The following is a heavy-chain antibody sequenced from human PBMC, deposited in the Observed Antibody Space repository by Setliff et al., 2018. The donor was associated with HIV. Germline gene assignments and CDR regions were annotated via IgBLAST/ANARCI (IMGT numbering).Heavy chain of an antibody. CDR1: GDIVSSNSAA. CDR2: TYYRSKWYN. V-gene: IGHV6-1*01. J-gene: IGHJ3*02. CDR3: ARTRGLGYNDSSGIAFDI. D-gene: IGHD3-22*01. Sequence: PSQTLSLPCAISGDIVSSNSAAWNWIRQSPSRGLEWLGRTYYRSKWYNDYAGSVKSRITIHPDTSKNQFSLQLNSVTPEDTAVYYCARTRGLGYNDSSGIAFDIWAQGTMVTVSS.